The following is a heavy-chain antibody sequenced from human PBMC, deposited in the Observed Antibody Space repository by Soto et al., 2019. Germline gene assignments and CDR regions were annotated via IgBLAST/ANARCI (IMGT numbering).Heavy chain of an antibody. CDR3: ARVGSRGGYFDYYFDY. CDR2: IYSCGST. CDR1: GFTVSSNY. J-gene: IGHJ4*02. Sequence: EVQLVESGGGLIQPGGSLRLSCAASGFTVSSNYMSWVRQAPGKGLEWVSVIYSCGSTYYADSVKGRFTISRDNSKNTLYLQMNSLRAEDTAMYYCARVGSRGGYFDYYFDYWGQGTLVTVSS. V-gene: IGHV3-66*03. D-gene: IGHD3-9*01.